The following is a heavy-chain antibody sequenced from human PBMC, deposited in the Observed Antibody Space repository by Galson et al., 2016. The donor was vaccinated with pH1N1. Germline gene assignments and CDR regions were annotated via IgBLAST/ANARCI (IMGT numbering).Heavy chain of an antibody. V-gene: IGHV1-46*01. J-gene: IGHJ4*02. CDR2: INPSGGST. D-gene: IGHD1-26*01. CDR3: TRDLGRRREY. CDR1: GYTFTSHY. Sequence: SVKVSCKASGYTFTSHYMHWVRQAPGQGLEWMGLINPSGGSTSYAPKFQARVTMTRDTSTSTVYMDLSSLKSEDTAVYYCTRDLGRRREYWGQGTLVTVSS.